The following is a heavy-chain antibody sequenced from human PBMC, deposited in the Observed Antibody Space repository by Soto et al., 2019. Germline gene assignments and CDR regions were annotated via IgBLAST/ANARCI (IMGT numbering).Heavy chain of an antibody. CDR3: ATSAQGGYYYYYGMDV. J-gene: IGHJ6*02. V-gene: IGHV1-46*03. Sequence: ASVKVSAKASGYTFTSYYMHWVRQAPGQGLEWMGIINPSGGSTSYAQKFQGRVTMTRDTSTSTVYMELSSLRSEDTAVYYCATSAQGGYYYYYGMDVWGQGTTVTVSS. D-gene: IGHD1-26*01. CDR1: GYTFTSYY. CDR2: INPSGGST.